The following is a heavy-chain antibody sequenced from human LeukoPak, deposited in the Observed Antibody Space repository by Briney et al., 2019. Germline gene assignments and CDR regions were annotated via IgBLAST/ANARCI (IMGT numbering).Heavy chain of an antibody. CDR3: ARFRTIP. CDR2: IRQDGSEK. Sequence: GGSLRLSCAASGFTFSTYWMSWVRQAPGKGLEWVANIRQDGSEKYYVDSVRGRFTISRDNAKSSLYLQMSSLRVEDTAVYYCARFRTIPWGQGTMVTVSS. D-gene: IGHD3-9*01. CDR1: GFTFSTYW. V-gene: IGHV3-7*01. J-gene: IGHJ3*01.